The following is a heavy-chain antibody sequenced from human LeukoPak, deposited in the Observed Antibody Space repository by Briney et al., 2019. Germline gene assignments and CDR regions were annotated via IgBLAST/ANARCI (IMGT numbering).Heavy chain of an antibody. Sequence: GGSLRLSCATSGFTFGSHGMSWVRQAPGKGLEWVSDISGSGGSTNYADSVKGRFTISRDNSKNTLYLQMNSLRAEDTAVYYCAKDPRLRFFDAWGQGTLVTVSS. J-gene: IGHJ5*02. CDR1: GFTFGSHG. D-gene: IGHD3-3*01. V-gene: IGHV3-23*01. CDR3: AKDPRLRFFDA. CDR2: ISGSGGST.